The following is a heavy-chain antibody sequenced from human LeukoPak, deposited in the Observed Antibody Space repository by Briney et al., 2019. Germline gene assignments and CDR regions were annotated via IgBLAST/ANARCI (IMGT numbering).Heavy chain of an antibody. CDR2: IYSGGGT. V-gene: IGHV3-66*01. Sequence: GGSLRLSCAASGFTVSSNYMSWVRQAPGKGLEWVSVIYSGGGTYYADSVKGRFTISRDNSKNTLYLQMNSLRAEDTAVYYCASSAVVVTASDYWGQGTLVTVSS. CDR3: ASSAVVVTASDY. J-gene: IGHJ4*02. CDR1: GFTVSSNY. D-gene: IGHD2-21*02.